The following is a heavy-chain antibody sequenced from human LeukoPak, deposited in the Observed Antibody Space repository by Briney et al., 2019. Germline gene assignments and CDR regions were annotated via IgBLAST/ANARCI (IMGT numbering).Heavy chain of an antibody. CDR2: ITGSGGNT. V-gene: IGHV3-23*01. D-gene: IGHD6-13*01. J-gene: IGHJ4*02. CDR3: AKDISTRWYSSTPLPGDY. CDR1: GFTFSSYA. Sequence: PGGSLRLSCAASGFTFSSYAMSWVRQAPGKGLEWVSGITGSGGNTYYADSVKGRFTISRDNSKNTLYPQMSSLRAEDTAIYYCAKDISTRWYSSTPLPGDYWGQGTLVTVSS.